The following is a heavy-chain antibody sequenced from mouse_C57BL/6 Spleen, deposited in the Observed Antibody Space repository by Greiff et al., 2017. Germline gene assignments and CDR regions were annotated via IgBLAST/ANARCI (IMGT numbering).Heavy chain of an antibody. Sequence: QVQLQQPGAELVKPGASVKLSCKASGYTFTSYWMHWVKQRPGQGLEWIGMIHPNSGSTNYNEKFKSKATLTVDKSSSTAYMQLSSLTSEDSAVYYCARGVYDYDVGYAMDYWGQGTSVTVSS. V-gene: IGHV1-64*01. J-gene: IGHJ4*01. CDR1: GYTFTSYW. CDR2: IHPNSGST. D-gene: IGHD2-4*01. CDR3: ARGVYDYDVGYAMDY.